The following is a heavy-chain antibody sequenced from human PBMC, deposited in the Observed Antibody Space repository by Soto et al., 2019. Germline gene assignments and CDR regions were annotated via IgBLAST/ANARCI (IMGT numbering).Heavy chain of an antibody. J-gene: IGHJ4*02. V-gene: IGHV4-31*03. Sequence: SETLSLTCTVSGGSISEGGYYWSWIRQHPGKGLEWIGYIYHSGRAYYNPSLKSRVTMSVDMSKNQISLKLSSVTAADTAVYYCARWSRYYYASDHWGQGTLVTVSS. CDR1: GGSISEGGYY. D-gene: IGHD3-10*01. CDR2: IYHSGRA. CDR3: ARWSRYYYASDH.